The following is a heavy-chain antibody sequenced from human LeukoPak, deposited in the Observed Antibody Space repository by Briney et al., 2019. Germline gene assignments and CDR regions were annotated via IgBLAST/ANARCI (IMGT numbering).Heavy chain of an antibody. D-gene: IGHD3-10*01. CDR1: GGSISSGGYY. Sequence: SQTLSLTCTVSGGSISSGGYYWSWIRQHPGKGLGWFGYIYYSRSHYYDPSIKIRVTISVDTSKIQFSLKVSSVTAADTAVYYCGVMVRGERNDAFDIWGQRTMVTVSS. CDR3: GVMVRGERNDAFDI. CDR2: IYYSRSH. J-gene: IGHJ3*02. V-gene: IGHV4-31*03.